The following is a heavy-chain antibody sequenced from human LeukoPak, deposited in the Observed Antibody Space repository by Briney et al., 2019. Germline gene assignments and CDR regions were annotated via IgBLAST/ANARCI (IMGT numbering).Heavy chain of an antibody. J-gene: IGHJ4*02. V-gene: IGHV4-31*03. Sequence: SETLSLTCTVSGDSINSGGYYWSWIRQHPGKGLEWIGYIYHSGSTYYNPSLKSRVTISVDTSKNQFSLKVSSVTAADTAVYYCARVRSGLFDYWGQETLVTVSS. CDR1: GDSINSGGYY. CDR3: ARVRSGLFDY. D-gene: IGHD3-3*01. CDR2: IYHSGST.